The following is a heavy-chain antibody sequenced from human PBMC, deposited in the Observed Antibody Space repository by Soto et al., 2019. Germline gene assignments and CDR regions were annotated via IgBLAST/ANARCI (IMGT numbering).Heavy chain of an antibody. J-gene: IGHJ6*03. V-gene: IGHV3-15*01. CDR3: TTVNSSPPTYYYYYMDV. CDR2: IKSKTDGGTT. Sequence: GGSLRLSCAASGFTFSNAWMSWVRQAPGKGLEWVGRIKSKTDGGTTDYAAPVKGRFTISRDDSKNKLYLQMNSLKTEDTAVYYCTTVNSSPPTYYYYYMDVWGKGTTVTVSS. D-gene: IGHD6-13*01. CDR1: GFTFSNAW.